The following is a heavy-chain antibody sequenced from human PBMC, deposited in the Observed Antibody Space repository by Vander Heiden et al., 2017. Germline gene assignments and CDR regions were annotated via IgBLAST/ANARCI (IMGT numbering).Heavy chain of an antibody. CDR2: IYTSGST. J-gene: IGHJ6*02. D-gene: IGHD3-22*01. V-gene: IGHV4-4*07. CDR1: GVSISRYY. Sequence: QVQLQESGPGLVKPSETLSLTCTVSGVSISRYYWSWIRQPAGKGLEWIGRIYTSGSTNYNPSLKSRVTMSVDTSKNQFSLKLSSVTAADTAVYYCARSNFYYAPAPGYGMDVWGQGTTVTVSS. CDR3: ARSNFYYAPAPGYGMDV.